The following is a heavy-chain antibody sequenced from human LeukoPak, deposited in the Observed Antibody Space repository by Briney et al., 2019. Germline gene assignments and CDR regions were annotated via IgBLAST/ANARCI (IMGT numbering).Heavy chain of an antibody. CDR1: GFTVSNMY. Sequence: GGSLRLPCAASGFTVSNMYMTWVRQAPGKGLEWVSLIYGDGRTSYADSVKGRCTISRDNSKNTLDLQVNSLRVEDTAVYYCARGLFLSGYLDAFDMWGQGTVVTVSS. D-gene: IGHD3-22*01. J-gene: IGHJ3*02. CDR2: IYGDGRT. CDR3: ARGLFLSGYLDAFDM. V-gene: IGHV3-53*01.